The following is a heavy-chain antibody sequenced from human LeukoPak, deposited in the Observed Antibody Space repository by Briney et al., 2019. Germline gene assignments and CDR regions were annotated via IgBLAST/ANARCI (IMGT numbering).Heavy chain of an antibody. J-gene: IGHJ4*02. CDR1: GASISSYY. Sequence: KPSETLSLTCTVSGASISSYYWSWIRQPAGKGLEWIGRIYSSRSIYNPSLKSRVTMSVDTSKNQFSLKLSSVTAADTAVYYCARGPLGSGYYRDFDYWGQGTLVTVSS. CDR2: IYSSRS. CDR3: ARGPLGSGYYRDFDY. D-gene: IGHD3-3*01. V-gene: IGHV4-4*07.